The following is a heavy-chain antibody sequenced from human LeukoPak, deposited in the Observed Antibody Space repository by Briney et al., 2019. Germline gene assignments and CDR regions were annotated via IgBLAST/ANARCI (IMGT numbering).Heavy chain of an antibody. CDR1: GYSISSGYY. J-gene: IGHJ2*01. CDR2: IYHSGST. D-gene: IGHD2-2*02. CDR3: ATVVPAAILWYFDL. Sequence: SETLSLTCTVSGYSISSGYYWGWIRQPPGKGLEWIGSIYHSGSTYYNPSLKSRVTISVDTSKNQFSLKLSSVTAADTAVYYCATVVPAAILWYFDLWGRGTLVTVSS. V-gene: IGHV4-38-2*02.